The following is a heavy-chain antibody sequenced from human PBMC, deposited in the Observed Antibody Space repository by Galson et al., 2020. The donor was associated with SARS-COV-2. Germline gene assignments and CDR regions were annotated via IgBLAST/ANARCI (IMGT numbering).Heavy chain of an antibody. V-gene: IGHV3-30*18. CDR2: ISYDGSNE. CDR1: GFSFSTYG. Sequence: TGGSLRLSCAASGFSFSTYGMHWVRQAPGKGLEWVAVISYDGSNEYYADSVKGRFTISRDNSKNTLYLQMNSLRAEDTAVYHCAKDTGGSYFDYWGQGTLVTVSS. D-gene: IGHD1-26*01. J-gene: IGHJ4*02. CDR3: AKDTGGSYFDY.